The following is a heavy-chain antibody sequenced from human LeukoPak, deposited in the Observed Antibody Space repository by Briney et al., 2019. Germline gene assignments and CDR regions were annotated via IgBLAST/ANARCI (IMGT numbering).Heavy chain of an antibody. V-gene: IGHV3-23*01. CDR1: RFTFSSYA. CDR2: ISGSGGST. J-gene: IGHJ4*02. CDR3: AKDSWEYCSSTSCYKGSLD. Sequence: GASLRLSCAASRFTFSSYAMSWVRQAPGKGLEWVSAISGSGGSTYYADSVKGRFTISRDNSKNTLYLQMNSLRAEDTAVYYCAKDSWEYCSSTSCYKGSLDWGQGTLVTVSS. D-gene: IGHD2-2*02.